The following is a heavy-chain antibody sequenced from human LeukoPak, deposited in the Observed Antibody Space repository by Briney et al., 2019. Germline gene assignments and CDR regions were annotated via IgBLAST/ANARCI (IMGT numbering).Heavy chain of an antibody. Sequence: SGPTLVNPTQTLTLTCTFSGFSLSTSGEGMGWIRQPPGKALGWLALIYWDDDKRYSPSLKSRLAITKDTSKHEVVLTMTNVDPVDTATYYCAHRLPGYSYFFDYWGQGTLVTVSS. CDR2: IYWDDDK. CDR1: GFSLSTSGEG. V-gene: IGHV2-5*02. D-gene: IGHD5-18*01. CDR3: AHRLPGYSYFFDY. J-gene: IGHJ4*02.